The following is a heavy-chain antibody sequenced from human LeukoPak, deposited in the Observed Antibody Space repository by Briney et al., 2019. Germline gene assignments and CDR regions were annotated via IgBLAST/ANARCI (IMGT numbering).Heavy chain of an antibody. Sequence: GGSLRLSCATSGFSFSSYAMSWVRQAPGKGLEWVAFIRYDGSDKYYADSVKGRFIISRDNSKYTLYLQMNSLRVEDTAVYYCAKDLYGDTAPLWGQGTLDTVSS. J-gene: IGHJ4*02. CDR1: GFSFSSYA. CDR2: IRYDGSDK. CDR3: AKDLYGDTAPL. D-gene: IGHD5-18*01. V-gene: IGHV3-30*02.